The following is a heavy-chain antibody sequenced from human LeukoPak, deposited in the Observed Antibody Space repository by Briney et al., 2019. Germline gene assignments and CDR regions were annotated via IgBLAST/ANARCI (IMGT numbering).Heavy chain of an antibody. D-gene: IGHD3-22*01. J-gene: IGHJ4*02. Sequence: SETLSLTCTVSGGSISSSSYYWGWIRQPPGKGLEWIGSIYYSGSTYYNPSLKSRVTISVDKSKNQFSLKLSSVTAADTAVYYCARPGDSSGYYYFDYWGQGTLVTVSS. CDR1: GGSISSSSYY. V-gene: IGHV4-39*01. CDR3: ARPGDSSGYYYFDY. CDR2: IYYSGST.